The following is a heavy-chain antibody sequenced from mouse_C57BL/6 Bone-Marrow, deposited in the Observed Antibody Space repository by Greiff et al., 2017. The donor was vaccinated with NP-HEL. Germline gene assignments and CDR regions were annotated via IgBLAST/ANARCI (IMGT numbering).Heavy chain of an antibody. J-gene: IGHJ3*01. Sequence: DVMLVESGGGLVKPGGSLKLSCAASGFTFSSYAMSWVRQTPEKRLEWVATISDGGSYTYYPDNVKGRFTISRDNAKNNLYLQMSHLKSEDTAMYYGARDYCGSSYAWFAYWGQGTLVTVSA. CDR2: ISDGGSYT. CDR3: ARDYCGSSYAWFAY. V-gene: IGHV5-4*01. CDR1: GFTFSSYA. D-gene: IGHD1-1*01.